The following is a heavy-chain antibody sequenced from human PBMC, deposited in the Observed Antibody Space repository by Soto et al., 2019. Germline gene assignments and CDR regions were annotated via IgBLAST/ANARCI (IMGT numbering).Heavy chain of an antibody. D-gene: IGHD2-15*01. Sequence: SETLSLTCVVYGGSFNSYYWSWIRQPPGKGLEWIGEINHSGSTNYNPSLKSRVTISVDTSKNQFSLKLSSVTAADTAVYYCARTFDCSGGSCYPDYWGQGTLVTVSS. V-gene: IGHV4-34*01. CDR2: INHSGST. CDR3: ARTFDCSGGSCYPDY. J-gene: IGHJ4*02. CDR1: GGSFNSYY.